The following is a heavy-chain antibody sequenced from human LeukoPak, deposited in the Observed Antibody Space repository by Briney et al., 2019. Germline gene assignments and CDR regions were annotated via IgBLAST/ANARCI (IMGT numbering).Heavy chain of an antibody. D-gene: IGHD1-1*01. CDR2: IYTSGST. CDR1: GGSISSGSYY. Sequence: PSETLSLTCTVSGGSISSGSYYWSWIRQPAGKGLEWIGRIYTSGSTNYNPSLKSRVTISVDTSKNQFSLKLSSVTAADTAVYYCARDRVPRFPDYYYYYMDVWGKGTTVTVSS. CDR3: ARDRVPRFPDYYYYYMDV. J-gene: IGHJ6*03. V-gene: IGHV4-61*02.